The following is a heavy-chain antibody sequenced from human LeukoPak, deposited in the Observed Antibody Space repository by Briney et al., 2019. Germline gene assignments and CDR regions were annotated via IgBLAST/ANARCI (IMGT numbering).Heavy chain of an antibody. V-gene: IGHV1-18*01. Sequence: ASVNVSCKVSGYTLRELSMHWVRQAPGKGLEWMGWISIYNGNTNYAQKFQGRVTMTKDKSTSTAYMDLWSLGSDDTAIYYCARDPPGSGTHDAFDIWGQGTMVTVSS. CDR2: ISIYNGNT. D-gene: IGHD3-10*01. J-gene: IGHJ3*02. CDR3: ARDPPGSGTHDAFDI. CDR1: GYTLRELS.